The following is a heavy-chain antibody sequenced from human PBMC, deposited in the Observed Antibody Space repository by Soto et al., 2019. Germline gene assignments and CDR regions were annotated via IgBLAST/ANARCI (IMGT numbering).Heavy chain of an antibody. J-gene: IGHJ6*02. CDR1: GFTFNTYT. CDR3: ARDDWKIAAAYSDV. CDR2: ISSSSRYI. D-gene: IGHD6-13*01. Sequence: EVQLVESGGGLVKPGGSLRLSCAASGFTFNTYTMNWVRQAPGKGLEWVSSISSSSRYIYYADSVNGRFTISRDNAENSLYLQVNYLRAEDTAVYYCARDDWKIAAAYSDVWGQWTTVTVSS. V-gene: IGHV3-21*06.